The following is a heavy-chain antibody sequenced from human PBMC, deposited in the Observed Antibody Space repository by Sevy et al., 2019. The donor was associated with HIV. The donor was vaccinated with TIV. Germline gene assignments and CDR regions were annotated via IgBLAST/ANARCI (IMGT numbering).Heavy chain of an antibody. CDR3: ARDRVAIWRYYYDSSGYKY. V-gene: IGHV1-2*06. J-gene: IGHJ4*02. CDR2: INPNSGGT. Sequence: ASVKVSCKASGYTFTGYYMHWVRQAPGQGLEWMGRINPNSGGTNYAQKFQGRVTMTRDTSISTAYMELSRLGSDDTAVYYCARDRVAIWRYYYDSSGYKYWGQGTLVTVSS. D-gene: IGHD3-22*01. CDR1: GYTFTGYY.